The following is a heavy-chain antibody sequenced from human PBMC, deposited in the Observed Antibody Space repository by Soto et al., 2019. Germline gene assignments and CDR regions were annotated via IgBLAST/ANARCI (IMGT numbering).Heavy chain of an antibody. CDR3: ASDHDGESYYYGMDV. J-gene: IGHJ6*02. D-gene: IGHD4-17*01. CDR1: GGTFSSYT. CDR2: IIPILGIA. Sequence: QVKLVQSGAEVKKPGSSVKVSCKASGGTFSSYTISWVRQAPGQGLEWMGRIIPILGIANYAQKSQGRVTITADKSTSTAYMGLSSLRSKDTSLYYCASDHDGESYYYGMDVSGQGTTVTVSS. V-gene: IGHV1-69*02.